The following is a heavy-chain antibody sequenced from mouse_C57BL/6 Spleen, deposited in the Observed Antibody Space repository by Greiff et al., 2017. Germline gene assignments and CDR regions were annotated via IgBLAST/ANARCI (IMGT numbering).Heavy chain of an antibody. CDR1: GYTFTSYW. V-gene: IGHV1-61*01. D-gene: IGHD1-1*01. Sequence: QVQLQQPGAELVRPGSSVKLSCKASGYTFTSYWMDWVKQRPGQGLEWIGNIYPSDSETNYNQKFKDKATLTVDKSSSTAYMQLSSLTSEDSAVYYCARGGLLLRYPSYWYFDVWGTGTTVTVSS. CDR3: ARGGLLLRYPSYWYFDV. J-gene: IGHJ1*03. CDR2: IYPSDSET.